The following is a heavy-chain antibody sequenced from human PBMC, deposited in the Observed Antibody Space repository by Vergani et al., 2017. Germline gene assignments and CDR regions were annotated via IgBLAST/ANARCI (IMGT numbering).Heavy chain of an antibody. CDR2: IYSGGST. CDR1: GFTVSSNY. CDR3: AREGYCSSTSCPRHAFDI. V-gene: IGHV3-66*02. Sequence: EVQLVESGGGLVQPGGSLRLSCAASGFTVSSNYMSWVRQAPGKGLEWVSVIYSGGSTYYADSVKGRFTISRDNSKNTLYLQMNSLRAEDTAVYYCAREGYCSSTSCPRHAFDIWGQGTMVTVSS. J-gene: IGHJ3*02. D-gene: IGHD2-2*01.